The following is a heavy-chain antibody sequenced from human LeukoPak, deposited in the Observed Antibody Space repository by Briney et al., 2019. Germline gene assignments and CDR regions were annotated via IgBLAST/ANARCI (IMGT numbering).Heavy chain of an antibody. CDR2: INHSGST. V-gene: IGHV4-34*01. Sequence: PSETLSLTCAVYGGSFSGYYWSWIRQPPGQGLEWIGEINHSGSTNYNPSLKSRVTISVDTSKNQFSLKLSSLTAADTAVYYCASPTGTFDYWGQGTLVTVSS. J-gene: IGHJ4*02. D-gene: IGHD1-1*01. CDR1: GGSFSGYY. CDR3: ASPTGTFDY.